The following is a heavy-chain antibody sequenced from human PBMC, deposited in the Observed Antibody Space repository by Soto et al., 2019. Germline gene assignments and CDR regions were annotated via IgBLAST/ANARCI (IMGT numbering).Heavy chain of an antibody. V-gene: IGHV4-30-2*01. CDR2: INHLETT. D-gene: IGHD1-26*01. CDR1: GASITFGGYS. J-gene: IGHJ4*02. Sequence: QLQLHESGSGLVKSSQILSLTCTVSGASITFGGYSWSWIRQTPGKGLEWIGYINHLETTFYNPSFESRLTLSIDRAKNQFSLKLHSMSAADRAVYFCARGGGSDSFDYWGQGILVTISS. CDR3: ARGGGSDSFDY.